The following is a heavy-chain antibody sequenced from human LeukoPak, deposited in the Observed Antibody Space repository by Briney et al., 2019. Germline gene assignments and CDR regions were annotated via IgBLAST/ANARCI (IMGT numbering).Heavy chain of an antibody. CDR1: GFTFSSYG. D-gene: IGHD6-13*01. V-gene: IGHV3-30*18. CDR2: ISYDGSNK. CDR3: AKDRYSSSWYWFDP. J-gene: IGHJ5*02. Sequence: GGSLTLSCAASGFTFSSYGMHWVPQAPGKGREWVAVISYDGSNKYYADSVKGRFTISRNNSKNTLYLQMNSLRAEDTAVYYCAKDRYSSSWYWFDPWGQGTLVTVSS.